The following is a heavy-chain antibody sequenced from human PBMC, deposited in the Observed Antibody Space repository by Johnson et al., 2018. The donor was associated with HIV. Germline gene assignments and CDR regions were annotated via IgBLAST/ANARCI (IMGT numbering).Heavy chain of an antibody. D-gene: IGHD1-26*01. Sequence: VQLVESGGGVVQPGGSLRLSCAASGFTFSNYAISWVRQAPGKGLEWVSVISGSGGSTYYADSVKGRFTISRDNSKNTLFLQMNSLRADDTAVYYCARGDKWDPDVFDMWGQGTMVTVSS. J-gene: IGHJ3*02. CDR1: GFTFSNYA. V-gene: IGHV3-23*04. CDR2: ISGSGGST. CDR3: ARGDKWDPDVFDM.